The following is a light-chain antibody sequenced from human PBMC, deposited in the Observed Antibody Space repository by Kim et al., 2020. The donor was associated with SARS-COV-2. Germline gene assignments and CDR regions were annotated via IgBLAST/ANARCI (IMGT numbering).Light chain of an antibody. CDR1: QTVSTY. Sequence: EVVLTQSPATLSVSPGERATLSCRASQTVSTYLAWYQQKPGQAPRLLIYDASSRATGIPDRFSGSGSGTEFTLTISSPQSEDLALYYCQQYMDWRVTFGQGTKVDIK. CDR3: QQYMDWRVT. J-gene: IGKJ1*01. CDR2: DAS. V-gene: IGKV3-15*01.